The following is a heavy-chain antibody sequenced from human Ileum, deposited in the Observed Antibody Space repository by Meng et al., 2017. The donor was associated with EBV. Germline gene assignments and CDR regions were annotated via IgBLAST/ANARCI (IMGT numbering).Heavy chain of an antibody. CDR3: ARHHHSPTFDY. D-gene: IGHD1-14*01. CDR2: VVYSGTT. V-gene: IGHV4-39*01. CDR1: GGTISSSISY. Sequence: QLQLPESGPGLVKPSETLSLPCTVVGGTISSSISYWAWIRQPPGEGVEWIGSVVYSGTTYYTSSLKSRVSISVDTSKNQFSLKLSSVTAADTAVYYCARHHHSPTFDYWGQGTLVTVSS. J-gene: IGHJ4*02.